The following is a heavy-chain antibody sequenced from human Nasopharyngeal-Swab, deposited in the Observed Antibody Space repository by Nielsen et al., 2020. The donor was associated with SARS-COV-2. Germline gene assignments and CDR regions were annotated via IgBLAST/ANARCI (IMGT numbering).Heavy chain of an antibody. J-gene: IGHJ3*02. D-gene: IGHD3-22*01. CDR2: VYFSGST. CDR3: AREGPPWLSAFDI. Sequence: SETLSLTCPVSGGSISGYYWSWIRQPPGKGLEWIGYVYFSGSTNYNPSLKSRVTISVDTSKNKFSLKLSSVTAADTAVYYCAREGPPWLSAFDIWGQGTMVTVSS. V-gene: IGHV4-59*12. CDR1: GGSISGYY.